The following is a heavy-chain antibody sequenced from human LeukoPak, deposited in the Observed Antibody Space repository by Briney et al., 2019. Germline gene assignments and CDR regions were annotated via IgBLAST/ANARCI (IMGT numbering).Heavy chain of an antibody. CDR3: AKDARRTSGWYFFDY. CDR2: ISDSGDIT. V-gene: IGHV3-23*01. J-gene: IGHJ4*02. Sequence: GSLRLSCAASGFAFSNQAMGWVRQASGKGLEWASVISDSGDITYYADSVKGRFTISRDNSKNTLFLQMNSLRVEDTAIYYCAKDARRTSGWYFFDYWGQGTLVTVSS. CDR1: GFAFSNQA. D-gene: IGHD6-19*01.